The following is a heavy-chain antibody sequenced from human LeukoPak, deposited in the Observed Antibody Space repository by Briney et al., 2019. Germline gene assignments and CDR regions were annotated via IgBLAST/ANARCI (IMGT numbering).Heavy chain of an antibody. CDR2: MNPNSGNT. V-gene: IGHV1-8*01. D-gene: IGHD2-15*01. CDR1: GYTFTNYD. Sequence: GASVKVSCKASGYTFTNYDINWVRQATGQGLEWMGWMNPNSGNTGYAQKFQGRVTMTRNTSISTAYMELSSLRSEDTAVYYCARMRYCSGGSCYWEYFQHWGQGTLVTVSS. CDR3: ARMRYCSGGSCYWEYFQH. J-gene: IGHJ1*01.